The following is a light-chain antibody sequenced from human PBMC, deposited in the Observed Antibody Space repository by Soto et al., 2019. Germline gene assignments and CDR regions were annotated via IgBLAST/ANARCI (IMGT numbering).Light chain of an antibody. J-gene: IGLJ1*01. Sequence: QSVLTQPRSVSGSPGQSVTISCTGTSSDVGGYNFVSWYQQYPGKAPKLIIYDVTKGPSGVPDRFSGSKSGNTASLTISGLQTDDEAHYYCCSYAGSYTHVFGTGTKVNVL. CDR2: DVT. CDR3: CSYAGSYTHV. V-gene: IGLV2-11*01. CDR1: SSDVGGYNF.